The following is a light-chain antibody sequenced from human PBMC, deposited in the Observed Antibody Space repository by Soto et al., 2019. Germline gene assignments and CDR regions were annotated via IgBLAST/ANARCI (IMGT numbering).Light chain of an antibody. J-gene: IGKJ2*01. CDR1: QSINTW. CDR3: QQYNSYWYT. Sequence: DIQMTQSPSTLSASAGDRVTITCRASQSINTWLAWYQHKPGEAPKVLIYDASRLEGGVPSRFSGSGSGTEFTLTISSLQHDDFGTYYCQQYNSYWYTFGQGTKVDIK. V-gene: IGKV1-5*01. CDR2: DAS.